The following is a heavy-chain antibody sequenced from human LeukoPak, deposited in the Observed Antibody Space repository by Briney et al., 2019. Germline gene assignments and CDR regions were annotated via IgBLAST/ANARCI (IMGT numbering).Heavy chain of an antibody. J-gene: IGHJ4*02. CDR3: ARGGDYDAWYSRFDY. CDR2: IKHSGST. D-gene: IGHD3-3*01. CDR1: GFTFSSYA. V-gene: IGHV4-34*01. Sequence: TPGGSLRLSCAASGFTFSSYAMSWNRQPPGKGLEWIGEIKHSGSTNYNTSLKSRATISVDTSKNPFTLKLSSVTPADTAVYYCARGGDYDAWYSRFDYWGQGTLVTVSS.